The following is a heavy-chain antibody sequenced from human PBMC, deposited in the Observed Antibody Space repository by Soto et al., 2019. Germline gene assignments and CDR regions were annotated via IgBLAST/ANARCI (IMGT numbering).Heavy chain of an antibody. J-gene: IGHJ6*02. CDR3: ARDFVVGGPTINYYYGMDI. Sequence: SLRLSCAASGFTVSSNYMSWVRQAPGKGLEWISIIYSAGNAYYADSVKGRFTISRDNSKNTLYLQMNSLGAEDTAVYYCARDFVVGGPTINYYYGMDIWVQGTTVTVSS. D-gene: IGHD1-26*01. V-gene: IGHV3-66*01. CDR1: GFTVSSNY. CDR2: IYSAGNA.